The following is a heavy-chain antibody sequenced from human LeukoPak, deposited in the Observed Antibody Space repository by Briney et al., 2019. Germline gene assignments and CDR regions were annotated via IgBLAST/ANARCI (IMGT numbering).Heavy chain of an antibody. D-gene: IGHD2-2*01. CDR2: IYYSGST. V-gene: IGHV4-39*01. CDR3: ARCGISLGYCSSTSCPTPDAFDI. CDR1: GGSISSSSYY. Sequence: SETLSLTCTVSGGSISSSSYYSGWIRQPPGKGLEWIGSIYYSGSTYYNPSLKSRVTISVDTSKNQFSLKLSSVTAADTAVYYCARCGISLGYCSSTSCPTPDAFDIWGQGTMVTVSS. J-gene: IGHJ3*02.